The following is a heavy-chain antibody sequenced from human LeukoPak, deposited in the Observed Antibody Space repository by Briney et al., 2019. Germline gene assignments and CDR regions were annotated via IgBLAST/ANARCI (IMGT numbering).Heavy chain of an antibody. D-gene: IGHD3-10*01. CDR3: AKTVTPSVSGGFDP. CDR1: GFTFSSYG. CDR2: IRYDGSNK. V-gene: IGHV3-30*02. Sequence: GGSLRLSCAASGFTFSSYGMHWVRQAPGKGLEWVAFIRYDGSNKYYADSVKGRFTISRDNSKNTLYLQVNSLRAEDTAVYYCAKTVTPSVSGGFDPWGQGTLVTVSS. J-gene: IGHJ5*02.